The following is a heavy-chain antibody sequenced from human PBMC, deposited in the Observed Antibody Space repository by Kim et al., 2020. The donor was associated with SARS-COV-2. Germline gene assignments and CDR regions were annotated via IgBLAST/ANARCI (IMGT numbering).Heavy chain of an antibody. V-gene: IGHV4-59*01. D-gene: IGHD3-10*01. CDR3: ARDRRLVRGVDYYYYGMDV. Sequence: RVTISVDTSKNQFSLKLSSVTAADTAVYYCARDRRLVRGVDYYYYGMDVWGQGTTVTVSS. J-gene: IGHJ6*02.